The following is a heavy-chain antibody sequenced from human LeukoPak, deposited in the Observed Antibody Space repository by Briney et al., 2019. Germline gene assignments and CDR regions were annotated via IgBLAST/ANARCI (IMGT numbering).Heavy chain of an antibody. CDR2: ISSSGSTI. V-gene: IGHV3-48*03. D-gene: IGHD4-17*01. Sequence: GGSLRLSCAASGFTFSSYEMNWVRQAPGKGLEWVSYISSSGSTIYYADSVKGRFTISRDNAKNSLYLQMNSLRAEDTAVYYCARGLLLGDYEIDYWSQGTLVTVSS. CDR3: ARGLLLGDYEIDY. J-gene: IGHJ4*02. CDR1: GFTFSSYE.